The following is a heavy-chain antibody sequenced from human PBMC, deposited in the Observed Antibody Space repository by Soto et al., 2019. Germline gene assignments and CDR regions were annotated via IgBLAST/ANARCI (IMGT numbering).Heavy chain of an antibody. CDR3: ARDKGLLVDCNFDS. J-gene: IGHJ4*02. V-gene: IGHV1-18*01. CDR1: GYTFTNYG. Sequence: QVQLVQSGAEVKQPGASVKVSCKASGYTFTNYGFTWVRQAPGQGLEWLGWISTYNGNTKYAQKVQGRLTMTTDTSTSTANMELTSLRSDDTALYYCARDKGLLVDCNFDSWGQGTMVTVSS. CDR2: ISTYNGNT. D-gene: IGHD2-21*02.